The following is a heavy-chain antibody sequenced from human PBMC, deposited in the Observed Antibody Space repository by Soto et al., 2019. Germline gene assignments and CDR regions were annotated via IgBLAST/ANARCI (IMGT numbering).Heavy chain of an antibody. J-gene: IGHJ5*02. CDR1: GGSFRNYY. CDR3: APADRSPRSCFDT. Sequence: SETLSLTCGVYGGSFRNYYWIWVRQPPGKGLEWIGEVNHSGEATYNPSLQSRITISLDTSNSQFSLKLTSVTAADTAMYFCAPADRSPRSCFDTWGQGTQVTVSS. V-gene: IGHV4-34*01. CDR2: VNHSGEA.